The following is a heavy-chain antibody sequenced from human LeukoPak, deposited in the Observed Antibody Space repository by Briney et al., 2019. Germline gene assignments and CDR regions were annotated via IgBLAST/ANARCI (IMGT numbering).Heavy chain of an antibody. Sequence: PSQTLSLTCTVSGGSISSGGYYWSWIRQHPGKGLEWIGYIYYSGSTYYNPSLKSRVTISVDTSKNQFPLKLSSVTAADTAVYYCARGVYSGSYYYYYYMDVWGKGTTVTVSS. V-gene: IGHV4-31*03. CDR2: IYYSGST. CDR1: GGSISSGGYY. D-gene: IGHD1-26*01. CDR3: ARGVYSGSYYYYYYMDV. J-gene: IGHJ6*03.